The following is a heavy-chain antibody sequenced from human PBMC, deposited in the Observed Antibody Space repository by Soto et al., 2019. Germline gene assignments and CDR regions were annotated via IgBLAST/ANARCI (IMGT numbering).Heavy chain of an antibody. V-gene: IGHV3-23*01. J-gene: IGHJ4*02. CDR3: AKDVSAVVTNFDS. CDR2: ISGSGVST. Sequence: GGSLGLSCAASGFAFRNYAMSWVRQAPGKGLQWVSGISGSGVSTYYGDSVKGRFTISRDNSKNALYLQMNSLRAEDTAVYYCAKDVSAVVTNFDSWGQGPLVTVSS. D-gene: IGHD2-21*02. CDR1: GFAFRNYA.